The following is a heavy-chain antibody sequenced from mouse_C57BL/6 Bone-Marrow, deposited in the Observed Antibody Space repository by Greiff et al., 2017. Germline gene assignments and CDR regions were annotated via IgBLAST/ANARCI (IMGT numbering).Heavy chain of an antibody. Sequence: QVQLQQSGAELVKPGASVKISCKASGYAFSSYWMNWVKQRPGKGLEWIGQIYPGDGDTNYNGKFKGKATLTADKSSSTAYMQLSSLTSEYSAVYFCARWDGSSPLAMDYWGQGTSVTVSS. CDR1: GYAFSSYW. CDR3: ARWDGSSPLAMDY. CDR2: IYPGDGDT. V-gene: IGHV1-80*01. D-gene: IGHD1-1*01. J-gene: IGHJ4*01.